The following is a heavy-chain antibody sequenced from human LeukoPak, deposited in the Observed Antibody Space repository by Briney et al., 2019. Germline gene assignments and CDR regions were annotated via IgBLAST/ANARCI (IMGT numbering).Heavy chain of an antibody. V-gene: IGHV3-48*01. CDR2: ISSSSSTI. D-gene: IGHD1-14*01. CDR3: ERGTLVRNPQFDY. CDR1: GFTFSSYG. J-gene: IGHJ4*02. Sequence: GGSLRLSCAASGFTFSSYGMSWVRQAPGKGLEWVSYISSSSSTIYYADSVKGRFTISRDNAKNSLYLQMNSLRAEDTAVYYCERGTLVRNPQFDYWGQGTLVTVSS.